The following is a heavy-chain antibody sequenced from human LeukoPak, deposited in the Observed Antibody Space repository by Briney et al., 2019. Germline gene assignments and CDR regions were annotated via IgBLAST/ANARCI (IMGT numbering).Heavy chain of an antibody. D-gene: IGHD6-13*01. Sequence: ASETLSLTCTVSGGSITSYYWSWIRQSPGKGLEWIGYMSYSGSTNYNPSLKSRVTISLDTSKNQFSLKLSSVTAADTAVYYCASRGESSNWYGLGGPDAFDIWGQGTMVTVSS. J-gene: IGHJ3*02. CDR1: GGSITSYY. V-gene: IGHV4-59*08. CDR3: ASRGESSNWYGLGGPDAFDI. CDR2: MSYSGST.